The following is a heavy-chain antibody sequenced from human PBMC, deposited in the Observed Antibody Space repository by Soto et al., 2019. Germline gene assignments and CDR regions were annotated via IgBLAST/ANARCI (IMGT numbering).Heavy chain of an antibody. J-gene: IGHJ4*02. CDR1: GFSFTTYG. Sequence: QVQLVESGGGVVQPGRSLRLSCVASGFSFTTYGLHWVRQAPGKGLEWVAVIWYDGSKQYYADSVKGRFTISRDNSKNILYLEMNSLRVEDTAVYYCVKEHCGGDCYSDPYFDYWGQGTLVTVSS. V-gene: IGHV3-33*06. CDR3: VKEHCGGDCYSDPYFDY. D-gene: IGHD2-21*02. CDR2: IWYDGSKQ.